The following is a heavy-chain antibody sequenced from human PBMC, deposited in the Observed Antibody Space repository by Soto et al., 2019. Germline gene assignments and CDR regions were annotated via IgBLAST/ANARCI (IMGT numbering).Heavy chain of an antibody. CDR3: ARRDAGPFDY. V-gene: IGHV4-31*03. Sequence: SETLSLTCTVSGGSISSGGYYWSWIRQHPGKGLEWIGYIYYSGSTYYNPSLKSRVTISVDTSKNQFSLKLSSVTAADTAVYYCARRDAGPFDYWGQGTLVTVSS. CDR2: IYYSGST. J-gene: IGHJ4*02. CDR1: GGSISSGGYY.